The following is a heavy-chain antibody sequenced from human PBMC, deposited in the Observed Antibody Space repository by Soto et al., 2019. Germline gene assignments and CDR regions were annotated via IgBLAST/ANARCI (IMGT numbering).Heavy chain of an antibody. D-gene: IGHD5-12*01. J-gene: IGHJ4*02. CDR3: AKDISPFGGYHAFGDY. CDR1: GFTFSSYG. CDR2: ISYDGSNK. Sequence: QVQLVESGGGVVQPGRSLRLSCAASGFTFSSYGMHWVRQAPGKGLEWVAVISYDGSNKYYADSVKGRFTISRDNSKNTLYLQMNSLRAEDTAVYYCAKDISPFGGYHAFGDYWGQGTLVTVSS. V-gene: IGHV3-30*18.